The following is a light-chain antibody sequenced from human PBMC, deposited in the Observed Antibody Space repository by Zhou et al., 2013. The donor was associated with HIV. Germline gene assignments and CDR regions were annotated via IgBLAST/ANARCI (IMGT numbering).Light chain of an antibody. J-gene: IGKJ5*01. CDR1: QSVGTW. V-gene: IGKV1-5*03. Sequence: DIQMTQSPSTLSASVGDRVTITCRASQSVGTWLAWYQQKPGKAPDLLIYKASSLKSGVPSRFSGSGSETEFTLTISSLQPDDFATYYCQQYDSYVTFGQGTRLEIK. CDR3: QQYDSYVT. CDR2: KAS.